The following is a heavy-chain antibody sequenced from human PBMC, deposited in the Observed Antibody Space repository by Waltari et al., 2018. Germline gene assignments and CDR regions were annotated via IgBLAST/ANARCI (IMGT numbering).Heavy chain of an antibody. CDR3: ARLKDIVVKGIYYYYMDV. CDR2: IYYSGST. V-gene: IGHV4-59*08. J-gene: IGHJ6*03. CDR1: GGSISSYY. D-gene: IGHD2-15*01. Sequence: QVQLQESGPGLVKPSETLSLTCTVSGGSISSYYWSWIRQPPGKGLEWIGYIYYSGSTNYNPSLKSRVTISVDTSKNQFSLKLSSVTAADTAVYYCARLKDIVVKGIYYYYMDVWGKGTTVTISS.